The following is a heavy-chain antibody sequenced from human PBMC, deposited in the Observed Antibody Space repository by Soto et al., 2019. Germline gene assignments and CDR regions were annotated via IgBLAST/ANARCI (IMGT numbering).Heavy chain of an antibody. J-gene: IGHJ4*02. CDR3: ARESEDLTSNFDY. CDR1: GFTFTRYS. Sequence: GSLRLSCAASGFTFTRYSINLVRQAPWKGLEWVSSMSSTTNYIYYADSMKGRLTISRDNAKNSLYLEMNSLRAEDTAVYYCARESEDLTSNFDYWGQVTLVTVSS. V-gene: IGHV3-21*06. CDR2: MSSTTNYI.